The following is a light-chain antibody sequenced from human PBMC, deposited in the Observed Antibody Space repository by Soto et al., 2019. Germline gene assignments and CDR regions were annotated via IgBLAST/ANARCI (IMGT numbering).Light chain of an antibody. Sequence: DIQITHSPSSLSASLIDRVTITFRASQSVSTYLNWYQEKPGKAPKLLIYAASVLQSGVPSRFSGTGSGTAFTLTISSLQPEDFATYYCQQSYSTPWTFGQGTKVDIK. CDR2: AAS. V-gene: IGKV1-39*01. CDR3: QQSYSTPWT. CDR1: QSVSTY. J-gene: IGKJ1*01.